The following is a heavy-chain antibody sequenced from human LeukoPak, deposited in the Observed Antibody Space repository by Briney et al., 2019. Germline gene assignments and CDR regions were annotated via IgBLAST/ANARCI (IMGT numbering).Heavy chain of an antibody. CDR3: ARVHNRAAAGSSGY. J-gene: IGHJ4*02. Sequence: GASVKVSCKASGYTFTGYYMHWVRQAPGQGLEWMGWINPNSGGTNYAQKFQGRVTMTRDTSISTAYMELSSLRSEDTAVYYCARVHNRAAAGSSGYWGQGTLVTVSS. CDR2: INPNSGGT. D-gene: IGHD6-13*01. CDR1: GYTFTGYY. V-gene: IGHV1-2*02.